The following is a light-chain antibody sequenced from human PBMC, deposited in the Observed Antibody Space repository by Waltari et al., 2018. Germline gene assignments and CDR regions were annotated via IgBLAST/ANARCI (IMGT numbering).Light chain of an antibody. CDR1: QSVSIY. V-gene: IGKV3-11*01. CDR2: DTS. J-gene: IGKJ5*01. Sequence: EIVLTQSPATLSLSPGERATLSCRASQSVSIYLAWYQQKPGQAPRRLIYDTSKRATGIPARFSGSGSGTDFTLTITSLEPDDFADYYCQQRSAWPLTFGQGTRLEIK. CDR3: QQRSAWPLT.